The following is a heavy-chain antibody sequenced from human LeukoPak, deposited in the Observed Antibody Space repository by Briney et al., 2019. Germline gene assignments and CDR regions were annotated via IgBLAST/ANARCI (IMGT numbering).Heavy chain of an antibody. CDR1: GYTFTSYG. J-gene: IGHJ4*02. Sequence: ASVKVSCKASGYTFTSYGISWVRQAPGQGLEWMGWINTNTGNPTYAQGFTGRFVFSLDTSVSTAYLQISSLKAEDTAVYYCARDPNWNYGVPSSKNDYWGQGTLVTVSS. CDR3: ARDPNWNYGVPSSKNDY. D-gene: IGHD1-7*01. V-gene: IGHV7-4-1*02. CDR2: INTNTGNP.